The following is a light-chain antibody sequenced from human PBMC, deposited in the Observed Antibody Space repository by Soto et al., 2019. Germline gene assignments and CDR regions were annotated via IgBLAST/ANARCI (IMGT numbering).Light chain of an antibody. V-gene: IGKV3-15*01. Sequence: EIVMTQSPATLSVSPGERATLSCRASQSISSNLAWYQQKPGQAPRLLISGASTRATGVPARFSGSGSGTEFTLTISSLQSEDLAVYYCQQYNSWPLYTFGQGTKLEIK. CDR1: QSISSN. CDR3: QQYNSWPLYT. J-gene: IGKJ2*01. CDR2: GAS.